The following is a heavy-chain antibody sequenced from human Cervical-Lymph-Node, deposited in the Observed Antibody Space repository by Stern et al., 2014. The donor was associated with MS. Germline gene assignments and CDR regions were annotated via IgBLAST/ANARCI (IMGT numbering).Heavy chain of an antibody. Sequence: QVQLVQSGAEVKKPGASAKVSCKASGYIFSGYHMHWVRHAPGQGLEWMGRINPKSGGTNYAQNFQGRVTMTRDTSISTAYMELSRLRSDDTAVYYCARETGHAGGAFDIWGQGTLVTVSS. D-gene: IGHD2-15*01. V-gene: IGHV1-2*06. CDR2: INPKSGGT. CDR1: GYIFSGYH. J-gene: IGHJ3*02. CDR3: ARETGHAGGAFDI.